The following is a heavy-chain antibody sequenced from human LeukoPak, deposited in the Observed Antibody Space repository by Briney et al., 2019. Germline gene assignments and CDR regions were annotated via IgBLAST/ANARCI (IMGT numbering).Heavy chain of an antibody. D-gene: IGHD5-24*01. CDR3: ARGYGGYNYVWDFDS. CDR2: INPNSGGT. V-gene: IGHV1-2*02. Sequence: ASVKVSCKASGYTFTGYYIHWVRQAPGQGLEWMGWINPNSGGTNYAQKFQARVTMTRDTSISTAYMELSRLTSDDTAVYYCARGYGGYNYVWDFDSWGQGTLVTVSS. J-gene: IGHJ4*02. CDR1: GYTFTGYY.